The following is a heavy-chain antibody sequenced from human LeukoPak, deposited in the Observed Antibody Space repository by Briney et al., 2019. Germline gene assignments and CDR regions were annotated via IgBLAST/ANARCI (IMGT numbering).Heavy chain of an antibody. CDR3: VRGSGGNGYGYWGDY. D-gene: IGHD2-15*01. Sequence: GRSLRLSCAASGFTFSHYGMHWVRQAPGMGLEWVAVIWFHGGEIHYPDSVKGRFTISRDNSKNTLYPQMDNLRADDTAVYYCVRGSGGNGYGYWGDYWGQGTLVTVSS. J-gene: IGHJ4*02. V-gene: IGHV3-33*01. CDR2: IWFHGGEI. CDR1: GFTFSHYG.